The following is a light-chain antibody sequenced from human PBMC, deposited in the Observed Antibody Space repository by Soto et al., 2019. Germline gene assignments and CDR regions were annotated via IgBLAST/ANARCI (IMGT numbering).Light chain of an antibody. Sequence: ILWTQSPGTLSLSPGDRLTLSWKASQTVNSSYFAWYQQKPGQAPGLLIYHASSRATGVPDRFSGSGSWAEFTLTISRIEPEDSAVYYCQQYGSSITFGGGTKVDIK. CDR2: HAS. CDR3: QQYGSSIT. CDR1: QTVNSSY. J-gene: IGKJ4*01. V-gene: IGKV3-20*01.